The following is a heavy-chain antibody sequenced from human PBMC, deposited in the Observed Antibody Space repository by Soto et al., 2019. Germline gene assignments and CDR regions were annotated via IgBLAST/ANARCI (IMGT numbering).Heavy chain of an antibody. Sequence: TLSLTCTVSGASISSYYWTWIRQPPGKALEWLARIDWDDDKYYSTSLKTRLTISKDTSKNQVVLTMTNMDPVDTATYYCARTLYSSSPLYYYYGMDVWGQGTTVTVSS. D-gene: IGHD6-6*01. CDR1: GASISSYYW. CDR3: ARTLYSSSPLYYYYGMDV. V-gene: IGHV2-70*11. J-gene: IGHJ6*02. CDR2: IDWDDDK.